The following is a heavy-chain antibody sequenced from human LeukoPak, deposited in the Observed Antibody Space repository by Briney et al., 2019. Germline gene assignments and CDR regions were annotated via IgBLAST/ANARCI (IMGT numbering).Heavy chain of an antibody. CDR1: GFTFSSYA. V-gene: IGHV3-23*01. CDR2: ISGSGGST. J-gene: IGHJ4*02. Sequence: GGSLRLSCAASGFTFSSYAMSWVRQAPGKGLEWVSAISGSGGSTYYADSVKGRFTISRDNSKNTLYLQMGSLRAEDMAVYYCARGLDTAMAYWGQGTLVTVSS. CDR3: ARGLDTAMAY. D-gene: IGHD5-18*01.